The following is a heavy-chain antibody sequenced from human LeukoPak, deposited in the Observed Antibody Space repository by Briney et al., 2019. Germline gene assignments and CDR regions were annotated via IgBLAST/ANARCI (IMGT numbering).Heavy chain of an antibody. CDR2: IYSGGST. CDR3: ARDPPLLSSSSGYYDY. V-gene: IGHV3-66*01. J-gene: IGHJ4*02. D-gene: IGHD3-22*01. CDR1: GFTVSSNY. Sequence: GGSLRLSCAASGFTVSSNYMSWVRQAPGKGLEWVSVIYSGGSTYYADSVKGRFTISRDNSKNTLYLQMNILRAEDTAVYYCARDPPLLSSSSGYYDYWGQGTLVTVSS.